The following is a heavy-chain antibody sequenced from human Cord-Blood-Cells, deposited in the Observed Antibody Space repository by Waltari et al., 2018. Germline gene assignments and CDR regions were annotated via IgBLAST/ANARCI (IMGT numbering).Heavy chain of an antibody. V-gene: IGHV4-61*01. D-gene: IGHD4-4*01. CDR2: IYYSGST. J-gene: IGHJ4*02. CDR3: AREGYSNYDY. CDR1: GGSVSSGSYY. Sequence: QVQLQESGPGLVKPSETLSLTCPVSGGSVSSGSYYWSWIRQPPGKGLEWIGYIYYSGSTNYNPSLKSRVTISVDTSKNQFSLKLSSVTTADTAVYYCAREGYSNYDYWGQGTLVTVSS.